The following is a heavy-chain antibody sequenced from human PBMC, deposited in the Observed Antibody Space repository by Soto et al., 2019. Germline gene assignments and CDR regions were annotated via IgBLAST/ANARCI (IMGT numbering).Heavy chain of an antibody. V-gene: IGHV6-1*01. CDR1: GDSVSSNSAA. Sequence: SQTLSLTCAISGDSVSSNSAAWNWIRQSPSRGLEWLGRTYYRSKWYNDYAVSVKSRITINPDTSKNQFSLQLNSVTPEDTAVYYCARGDSSGSYDYYYYGMDVWGQGTTVTVSS. CDR3: ARGDSSGSYDYYYYGMDV. CDR2: TYYRSKWYN. J-gene: IGHJ6*02. D-gene: IGHD6-19*01.